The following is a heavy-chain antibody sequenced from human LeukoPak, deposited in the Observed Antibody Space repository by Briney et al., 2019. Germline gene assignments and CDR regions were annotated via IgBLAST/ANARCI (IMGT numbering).Heavy chain of an antibody. CDR2: IYYSGST. CDR1: GGSISNYF. Sequence: SETLSLTCTVSGGSISNYFWSWIRQPPGKGLEWIGYIYYSGSTNYNPSLKSRVTISVDTSKNQFSLKLSSVTAADTAVYYCARLEWDGYNPHFDYWGQGTLVTVSS. CDR3: ARLEWDGYNPHFDY. V-gene: IGHV4-59*01. J-gene: IGHJ4*02. D-gene: IGHD5-24*01.